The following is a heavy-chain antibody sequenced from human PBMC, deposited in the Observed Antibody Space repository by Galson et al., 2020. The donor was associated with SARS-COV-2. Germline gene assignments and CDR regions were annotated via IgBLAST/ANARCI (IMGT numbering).Heavy chain of an antibody. CDR1: GGSISSYY. CDR3: ARQSPTMARAFDI. J-gene: IGHJ3*02. V-gene: IGHV4-59*01. Sequence: SETLSLTCTVSGGSISSYYWSWIRQPPGKGLEWIGYIYYSGSTNYNPSLKSRVTISVDTSKNQFSLKLSSVTAADTAVYYCARQSPTMARAFDIRGQGTMVTVSS. CDR2: IYYSGST. D-gene: IGHD3-10*01.